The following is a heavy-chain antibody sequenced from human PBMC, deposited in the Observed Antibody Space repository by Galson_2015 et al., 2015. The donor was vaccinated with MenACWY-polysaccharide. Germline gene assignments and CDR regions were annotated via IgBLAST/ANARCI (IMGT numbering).Heavy chain of an antibody. CDR1: GFTFSTYA. V-gene: IGHV3-23*01. CDR3: AKTRGGDTASDS. Sequence: SLSLSCAASGFTFSTYAMSWGRQAPGTGPEWVSFISGNGGRTAYVDSVKGRFTISRDDSKTTLDLQMNSLRAEDTAVYYCAKTRGGDTASDSWGQGTLVTVSS. D-gene: IGHD5-18*01. CDR2: ISGNGGRT. J-gene: IGHJ4*02.